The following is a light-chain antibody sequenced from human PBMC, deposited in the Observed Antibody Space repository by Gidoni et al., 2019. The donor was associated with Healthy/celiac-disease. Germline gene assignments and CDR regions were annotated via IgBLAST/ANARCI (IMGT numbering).Light chain of an antibody. V-gene: IGKV1-9*01. CDR3: QXXXSXXXT. Sequence: QLTQSPSFLSASVGDRVTITCRASQGISSYLAWYQQKPGKAPKLLIYAASTLQSGVQSRFXXSGXXTEFXXTIXXXQPXXFAXXXCQXXXSXXXTFXXXTKVEIK. CDR2: AAS. J-gene: IGKJ1*01. CDR1: QGISSY.